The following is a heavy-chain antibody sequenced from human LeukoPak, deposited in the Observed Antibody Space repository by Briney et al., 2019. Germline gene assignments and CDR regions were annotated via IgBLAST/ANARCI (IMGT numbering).Heavy chain of an antibody. CDR1: GGSFSGYY. V-gene: IGHV4-34*10. D-gene: IGHD4-17*01. CDR3: ARLSTVTTSFDY. Sequence: SETLSLTCAVYGGSFSGYYWTWIRQSPEKGLEWIGEVNHSGSTKYNPSFRSRVTMSVDTSKNQFSLELTSVTAADTAVYYCARLSTVTTSFDYWGQGTLVTVSS. CDR2: VNHSGST. J-gene: IGHJ4*02.